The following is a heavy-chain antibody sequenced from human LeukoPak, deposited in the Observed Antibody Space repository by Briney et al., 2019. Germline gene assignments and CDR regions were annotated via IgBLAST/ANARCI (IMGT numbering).Heavy chain of an antibody. Sequence: GESLKISCKGSGYSFTSYWIGWVRQMPGKGLEWMGIIYPGDSDTRYSPSFQGQVTISADKSISTAYLQWSSLKASDTAMYYCARQRTGMGKGHAFDIWGQGTMVTVSS. J-gene: IGHJ3*02. CDR3: ARQRTGMGKGHAFDI. CDR1: GYSFTSYW. D-gene: IGHD3-10*01. CDR2: IYPGDSDT. V-gene: IGHV5-51*01.